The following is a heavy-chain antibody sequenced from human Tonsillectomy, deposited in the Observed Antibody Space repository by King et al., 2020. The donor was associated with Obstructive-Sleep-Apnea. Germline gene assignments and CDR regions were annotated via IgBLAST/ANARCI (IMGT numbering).Heavy chain of an antibody. CDR2: INRSGST. CDR3: ARGRLDYYDSSGYYPDLDY. Sequence: VQLQQWGAGLLKPSETLSLTCAVYGGSFSGYYWSWIRQPPGKGLEWIGEINRSGSTNYNPSLKSRVTISVDTSKNQFSLKLSSVTAADTAVYYCARGRLDYYDSSGYYPDLDYWGQGTLVTVSS. J-gene: IGHJ4*02. D-gene: IGHD3-22*01. V-gene: IGHV4-34*01. CDR1: GGSFSGYY.